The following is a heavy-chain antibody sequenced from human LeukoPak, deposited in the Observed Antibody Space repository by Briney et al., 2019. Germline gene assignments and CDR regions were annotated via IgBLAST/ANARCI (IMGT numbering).Heavy chain of an antibody. CDR2: IYPRDSDT. CDR3: ARRYGPDSSSDY. Sequence: GESLKISCXGSGYSFXXXXXXXXXQXXXXXLXXXXIIYPRDSDTRYSPXFXGXXTISADKSISTAYLQWSNLKASDTAMYYCARRYGPDSSSDYWGQGTLVTVSS. V-gene: IGHV5-51*01. J-gene: IGHJ4*02. D-gene: IGHD6-6*01. CDR1: GYSFXXXX.